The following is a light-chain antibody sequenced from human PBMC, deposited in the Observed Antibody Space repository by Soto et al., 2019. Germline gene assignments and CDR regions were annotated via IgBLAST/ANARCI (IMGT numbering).Light chain of an antibody. CDR1: QSIGSD. CDR2: SAS. V-gene: IGKV3-15*01. J-gene: IGKJ2*01. Sequence: EIVMTQSPATLSVSPGERVTLSCRASQSIGSDLAWYQQKPGQSPRLLMYSASTRADDIPARFSGSGSETEFTLTISSLQSEDFAVYYCHQYNNWPPYTFGQGTRLEIK. CDR3: HQYNNWPPYT.